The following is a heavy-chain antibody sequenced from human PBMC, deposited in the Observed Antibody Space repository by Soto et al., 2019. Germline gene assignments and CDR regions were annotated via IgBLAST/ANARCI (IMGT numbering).Heavy chain of an antibody. CDR3: AKDQLYSSSWSDY. CDR2: IWYDGSNK. V-gene: IGHV3-33*06. J-gene: IGHJ4*02. Sequence: QVQLVESGGGVVQPGRSLRLSCAASGFTFSSYGMHWVRQAPGKGLEWVAVIWYDGSNKYYADSVKGRFTISRDNSKKTLYLQMNSLRAEDTAVYYCAKDQLYSSSWSDYWGQGTLVTVSS. D-gene: IGHD6-13*01. CDR1: GFTFSSYG.